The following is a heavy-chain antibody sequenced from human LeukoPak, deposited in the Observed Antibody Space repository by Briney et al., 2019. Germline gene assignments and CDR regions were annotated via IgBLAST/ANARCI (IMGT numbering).Heavy chain of an antibody. CDR2: IIPIFGTA. V-gene: IGHV1-69*13. Sequence: ASVKVSCKASGGTFSSYAISWVRQAPGQGLEWMGGIIPIFGTANYAQKFQGRVTITADESTSTTYMELSSLRSEDTAVYYCARDVAFGVVVPAARSLLGYYYMDVWGKGTTVTVSS. J-gene: IGHJ6*03. D-gene: IGHD2-2*01. CDR3: ARDVAFGVVVPAARSLLGYYYMDV. CDR1: GGTFSSYA.